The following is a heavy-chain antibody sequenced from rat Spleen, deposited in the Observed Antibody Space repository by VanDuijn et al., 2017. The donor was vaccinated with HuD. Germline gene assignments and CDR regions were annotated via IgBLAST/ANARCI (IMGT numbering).Heavy chain of an antibody. J-gene: IGHJ2*01. CDR2: ITNTGGST. Sequence: EVQLVESGGGLVQPGRSLKLSCAASGFTFSNYGMAWVRQAPTKGLEWVASITNTGGSTYYPDSVKGRFTISRDNAKSTLYLQMDSLRSEDTATYYCTTDLGITRFGWGQGVMVTVSS. CDR1: GFTFSNYG. CDR3: TTDLGITRFG. V-gene: IGHV5-29*01. D-gene: IGHD1-9*01.